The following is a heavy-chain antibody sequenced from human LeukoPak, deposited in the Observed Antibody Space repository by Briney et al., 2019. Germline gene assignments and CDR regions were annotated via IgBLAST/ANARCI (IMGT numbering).Heavy chain of an antibody. CDR3: ARAVTSYYFDY. D-gene: IGHD4-17*01. V-gene: IGHV4-31*03. Sequence: PSQTLSLTCIVSGGSISSGGYYWSWIRQHPGTGLEWIGYIYYNGNTYYNPSLKSRVSISKDTSKNHFSLKLSSVTAADTAVYYCARAVTSYYFDYWGQGTLVTVSS. CDR2: IYYNGNT. CDR1: GGSISSGGYY. J-gene: IGHJ4*02.